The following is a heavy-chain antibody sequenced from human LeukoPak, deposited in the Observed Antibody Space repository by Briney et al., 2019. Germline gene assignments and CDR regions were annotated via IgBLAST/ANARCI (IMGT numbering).Heavy chain of an antibody. CDR3: ARPLVGTGYSSSWYFAY. Sequence: GESLKISCKGSGYSFTSYWIAWVRQMPGKGLEWMGIIYPGDSDTRYSPSFQGQVTISADKSISTAYLQWTSLKASDTATYYCARPLVGTGYSSSWYFAYWGQGTQVTVSS. V-gene: IGHV5-51*01. CDR2: IYPGDSDT. CDR1: GYSFTSYW. J-gene: IGHJ4*02. D-gene: IGHD6-13*01.